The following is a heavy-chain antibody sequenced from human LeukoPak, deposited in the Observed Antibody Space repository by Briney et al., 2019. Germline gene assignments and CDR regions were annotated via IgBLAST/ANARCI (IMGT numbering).Heavy chain of an antibody. CDR3: ARCYYYDSSGYYFDAFDI. CDR2: INHSGST. J-gene: IGHJ3*02. D-gene: IGHD3-22*01. Sequence: PSETLSLTCAAYGGSFSGYYWSWIRQPPGKGLEWIGEINHSGSTNYNPSLKSRVTISVDTSKNQFSLKLSSVTAADTAVYYCARCYYYDSSGYYFDAFDIWGQGTMVTVSS. V-gene: IGHV4-34*01. CDR1: GGSFSGYY.